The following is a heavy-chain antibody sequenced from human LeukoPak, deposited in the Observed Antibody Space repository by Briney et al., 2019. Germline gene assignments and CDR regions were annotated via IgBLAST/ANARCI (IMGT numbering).Heavy chain of an antibody. CDR3: ARFAVHRRITVPGQFGLDY. J-gene: IGHJ4*02. Sequence: HGASVKVFCKASGYTFSSYAITWVRQAPGQGLEWMGISNPSGGSTNYAQKFQGRVTMTRDTSTRTVYMELSSLRSEDTAVYYCARFAVHRRITVPGQFGLDYWGQGTLVSVSS. CDR2: SNPSGGST. D-gene: IGHD6-19*01. CDR1: GYTFSSYA. V-gene: IGHV1-46*01.